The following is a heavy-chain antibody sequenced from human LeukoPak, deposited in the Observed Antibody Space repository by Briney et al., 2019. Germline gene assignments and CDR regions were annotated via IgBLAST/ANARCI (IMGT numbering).Heavy chain of an antibody. V-gene: IGHV3-21*01. Sequence: GGSLRLSCAASGFTFSSYSMNWVRQAPGKGLEWVSSISSSSSYTYYADSVKGRFTISRDNAKNSLYLQMNSLRAEDTAVYYCARDWSWSGPDVWGKGTTVTVSS. CDR3: ARDWSWSGPDV. D-gene: IGHD3-3*01. J-gene: IGHJ6*04. CDR2: ISSSSSYT. CDR1: GFTFSSYS.